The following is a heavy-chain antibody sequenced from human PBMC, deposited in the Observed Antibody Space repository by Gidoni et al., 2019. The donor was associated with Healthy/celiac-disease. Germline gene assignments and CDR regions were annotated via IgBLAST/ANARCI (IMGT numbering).Heavy chain of an antibody. Sequence: QLQLQESGPGLVKPSETLSLTCTVSGGSISSSSYYWGWIRQPPGKGLEWIGSLYYSGSTYYNPSCKSRVTISVDTSKNQFSLKLSSVTAADTAVYYCASELSSIAVAGTFDYWGQGTLVTVSS. J-gene: IGHJ4*02. CDR2: LYYSGST. CDR1: GGSISSSSYY. V-gene: IGHV4-39*01. D-gene: IGHD6-19*01. CDR3: ASELSSIAVAGTFDY.